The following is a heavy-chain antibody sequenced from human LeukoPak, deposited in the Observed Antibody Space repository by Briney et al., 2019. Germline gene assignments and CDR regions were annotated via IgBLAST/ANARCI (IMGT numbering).Heavy chain of an antibody. Sequence: PSGTLSLTCAVSGGSISSSNWWSWVRQPPGKGLEWMGEIYHSGSTNYNPSLKSRVTISVDKSKNQFSLKLSSVTAADTAVYYCATRIAVAGTGPNFDYWGQGTLVTVSS. V-gene: IGHV4-4*02. CDR1: GGSISSSNW. D-gene: IGHD6-19*01. CDR2: IYHSGST. J-gene: IGHJ4*02. CDR3: ATRIAVAGTGPNFDY.